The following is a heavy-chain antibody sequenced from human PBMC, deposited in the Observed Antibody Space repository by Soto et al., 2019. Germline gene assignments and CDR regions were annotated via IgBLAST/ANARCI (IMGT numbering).Heavy chain of an antibody. Sequence: VAXVKVSCKASGYTFTSYGISWVRQAPGQGLEWMGWISAYNGNTNYAQKLQGRVTMTTDTSTSTAYMELRSLRSDDTAAYYCARTRVAGLFSTSTPDYWGQGTLVTVSS. D-gene: IGHD6-13*01. CDR2: ISAYNGNT. J-gene: IGHJ4*02. CDR1: GYTFTSYG. CDR3: ARTRVAGLFSTSTPDY. V-gene: IGHV1-18*01.